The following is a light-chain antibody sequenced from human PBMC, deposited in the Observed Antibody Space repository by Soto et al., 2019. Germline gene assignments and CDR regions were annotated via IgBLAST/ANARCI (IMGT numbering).Light chain of an antibody. CDR1: QSVSSN. Sequence: EIVMTQSPATLSVSPGERATLSCRASQSVSSNLVWYQQKAGQAPRLLIYGASTRATGIPARFSGSGSGTDFPLTISSLEPEDFAVYYCQQRSNWSWTFGQGTKVDIK. CDR3: QQRSNWSWT. J-gene: IGKJ1*01. V-gene: IGKV3-15*01. CDR2: GAS.